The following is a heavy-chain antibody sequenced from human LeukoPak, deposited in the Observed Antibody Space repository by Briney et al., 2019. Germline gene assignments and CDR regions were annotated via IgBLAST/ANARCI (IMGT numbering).Heavy chain of an antibody. CDR1: GYIFTS. CDR3: ATLDGYNDH. D-gene: IGHD5-24*01. CDR2: IYPGDSDG. V-gene: IGHV5-51*01. Sequence: GESLKISCKASGYIFTSQVPGKVLEWMGIIYPGDSDGRYNPSFQGQLTISADKSISAAYLQWSGLKASDTAMYYCATLDGYNDHWGQGTLVTVSS. J-gene: IGHJ4*02.